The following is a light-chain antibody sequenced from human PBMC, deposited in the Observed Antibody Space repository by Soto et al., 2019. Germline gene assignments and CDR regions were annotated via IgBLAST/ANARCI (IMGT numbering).Light chain of an antibody. J-gene: IGKJ2*01. CDR3: QQYGSSPPYT. V-gene: IGKV3-20*01. CDR1: QSVSSSY. Sequence: EIVLTQSPGTLSLSPGERATLSCRASQSVSSSYLAWYQQKPGQAPRLLIYGASSRATGLPDRFSGSGSGTDFTLTISRLEPEDFAVYYCQQYGSSPPYTFGQGTKLESK. CDR2: GAS.